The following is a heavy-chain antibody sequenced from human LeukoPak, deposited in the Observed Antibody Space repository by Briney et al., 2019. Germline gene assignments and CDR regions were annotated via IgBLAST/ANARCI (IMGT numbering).Heavy chain of an antibody. CDR1: GGTFSSYA. J-gene: IGHJ3*02. D-gene: IGHD1-1*01. CDR2: IIPIFGTA. V-gene: IGHV1-69*01. CDR3: ARVQLEHHPYAFDI. Sequence: SVKVSCRASGGTFSSYAISWVRQAPGQGFEWMGGIIPIFGTANYAQKFQGRVTITADESTSTAYMELSSLRSEDTAVYYCARVQLEHHPYAFDIWGQGTMVTVSS.